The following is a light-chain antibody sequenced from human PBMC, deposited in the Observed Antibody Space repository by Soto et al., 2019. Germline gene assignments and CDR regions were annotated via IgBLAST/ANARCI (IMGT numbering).Light chain of an antibody. J-gene: IGKJ2*01. CDR3: QQSYSTPMYT. CDR1: QSIDTY. Sequence: DIQMTQSPSSLSTSVGARVTINYRASQSIDTYLNWYQQKPGTAPKLLIYAASSLQSCVPSRFSGRGSGTDFTLTISSLQPEDFATYYCQQSYSTPMYTFGQGTKVDIK. CDR2: AAS. V-gene: IGKV1-39*01.